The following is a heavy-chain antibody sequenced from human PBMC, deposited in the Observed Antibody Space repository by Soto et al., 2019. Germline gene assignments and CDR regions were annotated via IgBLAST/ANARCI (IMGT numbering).Heavy chain of an antibody. J-gene: IGHJ4*01. CDR3: ARGYGSGSYHFDY. CDR2: VIPIFGTA. V-gene: IGHV1-69*13. D-gene: IGHD3-10*01. CDR1: RGTFCGFS. Sequence: SVELSCKASRGTFCGFSIGWLRQSLVQVFVWLGGVIPIFGTANYALKFQGRVTITADESTSIAYLVLSSLRSEDTAVYYCARGYGSGSYHFDYWG.